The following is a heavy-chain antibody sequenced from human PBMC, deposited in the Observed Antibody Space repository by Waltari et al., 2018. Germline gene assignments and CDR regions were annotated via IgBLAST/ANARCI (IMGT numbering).Heavy chain of an antibody. CDR1: GYHFTTYA. V-gene: IGHV7-4-1*02. D-gene: IGHD6-13*01. Sequence: QVQLVQSGSELKKPGASGKVSSKASGYHFTTYAINLVRQAPGQGLEWMGWINTNTGNPTYAQGFTGRFVFSLDTSVSTAYLQISSLKAEDTAVYYCAHSSSTNWFDPWGQGTLVTVSS. CDR3: AHSSSTNWFDP. J-gene: IGHJ5*02. CDR2: INTNTGNP.